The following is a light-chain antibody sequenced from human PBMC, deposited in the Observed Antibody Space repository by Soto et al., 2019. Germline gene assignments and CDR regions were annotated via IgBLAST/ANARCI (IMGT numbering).Light chain of an antibody. V-gene: IGKV3-20*01. CDR3: QQYGSSPIT. Sequence: ENVLTQSPGTLSLSPGERATLSCRASQSVRSNYVAWYQQKPGQAPRLLISGASSRATGIPDRFSGSGSGTDFTLTISRLEPADFALYYCQQYGSSPITFGQGTRLDIK. CDR1: QSVRSNY. CDR2: GAS. J-gene: IGKJ5*01.